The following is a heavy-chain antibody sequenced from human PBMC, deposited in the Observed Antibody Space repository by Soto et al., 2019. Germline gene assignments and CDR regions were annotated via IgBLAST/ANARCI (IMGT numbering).Heavy chain of an antibody. D-gene: IGHD3-3*01. CDR1: GCTRSSYN. Sequence: PEGAMRRSCVASGCTRSSYNMNWVSPAPERGLAWVSSISSSSSYIYYADSAEGRFTNTRDNAKSSLYRQMSSLRAEGTAVYCCARDSLLFRWSGGIYHAYYCFVPWGRGSLVT. CDR2: ISSSSSYI. V-gene: IGHV3-21*06. J-gene: IGHJ5*02. CDR3: ARDSLLFRWSGGIYHAYYCFVP.